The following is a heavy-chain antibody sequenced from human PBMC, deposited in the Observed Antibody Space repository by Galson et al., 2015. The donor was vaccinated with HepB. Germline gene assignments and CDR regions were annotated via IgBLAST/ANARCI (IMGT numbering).Heavy chain of an antibody. CDR2: ISYHGTNK. V-gene: IGHV3-30*03. CDR1: GFTFSSYG. CDR3: ARVRVRFLEWGEVASTWGLDD. D-gene: IGHD3-3*01. Sequence: SLRLSCAASGFTFSSYGMHWVRQAPGKGLEWVALISYHGTNKYYADSVKGRFTISRDNYKNTMYLQMNSLRADDTAVYHCARVRVRFLEWGEVASTWGLDDWGQGTLVIVSS. J-gene: IGHJ4*02.